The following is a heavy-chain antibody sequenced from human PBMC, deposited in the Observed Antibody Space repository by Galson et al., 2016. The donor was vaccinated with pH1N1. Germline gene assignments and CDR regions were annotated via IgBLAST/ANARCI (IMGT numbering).Heavy chain of an antibody. D-gene: IGHD2-21*01. CDR1: RFTFSNYW. J-gene: IGHJ4*02. CDR2: IKEDGSKR. Sequence: SLRLSCAASRFTFSNYWMTWVRQAPGKGLEWVANIKEDGSKRYYVDSVKGRFTISRDNAKNSLYLQMNSLRAEDTAVYYCVKQIGGGDCYWGQGTLATVSS. CDR3: VKQIGGGDCY. V-gene: IGHV3-7*03.